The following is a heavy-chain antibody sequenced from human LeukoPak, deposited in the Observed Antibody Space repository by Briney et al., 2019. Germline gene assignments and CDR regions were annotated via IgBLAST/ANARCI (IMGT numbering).Heavy chain of an antibody. Sequence: GESLKISCEVYGYSFTTYWLGWVRQMPGKGLEWMGTFNPGDSDIRYSPSFQGQVTISADKSISTAYLQWSSLRASDTAMYYCARHVSSSRVAFDIWGQGTMVTVSS. D-gene: IGHD2-2*01. CDR3: ARHVSSSRVAFDI. CDR1: GYSFTTYW. V-gene: IGHV5-51*01. J-gene: IGHJ3*02. CDR2: FNPGDSDI.